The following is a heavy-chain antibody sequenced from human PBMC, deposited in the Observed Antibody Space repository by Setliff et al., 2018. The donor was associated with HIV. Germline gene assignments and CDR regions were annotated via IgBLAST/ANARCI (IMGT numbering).Heavy chain of an antibody. CDR3: TTDADIDLYYYDSTGYYPFDY. V-gene: IGHV3-15*01. Sequence: GGSLRLSCAASAFTFTNAWMSWVRQAPGKGLEWVGRIKSKTDGGTTDYAAPVKGRFTISRDDSRNTLFLQMNSLKTEDTAVYYCTTDADIDLYYYDSTGYYPFDYWGQGTLVTVSS. CDR2: IKSKTDGGTT. CDR1: AFTFTNAW. J-gene: IGHJ4*02. D-gene: IGHD3-22*01.